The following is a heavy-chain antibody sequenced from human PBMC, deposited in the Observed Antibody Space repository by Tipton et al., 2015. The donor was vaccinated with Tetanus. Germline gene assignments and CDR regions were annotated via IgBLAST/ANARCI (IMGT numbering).Heavy chain of an antibody. J-gene: IGHJ4*02. Sequence: TLSLTCDVSGGPVSSSNWWSWVRQAPGKGLEWIGEIYYSGTTNYNPSLQSRVTISVDTSKNQFSLRLSSVTAADTAVYFCARHPPPYYYGSGSYLDYWGQGTPVTVSS. CDR1: GGPVSSSNW. V-gene: IGHV4-4*01. D-gene: IGHD3-10*01. CDR3: ARHPPPYYYGSGSYLDY. CDR2: IYYSGTT.